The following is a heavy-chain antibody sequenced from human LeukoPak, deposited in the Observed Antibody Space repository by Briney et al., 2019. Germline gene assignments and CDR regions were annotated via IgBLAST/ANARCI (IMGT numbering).Heavy chain of an antibody. D-gene: IGHD4-11*01. V-gene: IGHV4-4*07. CDR3: ARAPFASYNFDY. J-gene: IGHJ4*02. Sequence: SETLSLTCTVSGDSISSFYWNWIRRPAGKGLEWIGRVFRNGDTTYKPSLKSRVSMSVDTSQNQFSLNLSAVTAADTAIYYCARAPFASYNFDYWGQGHLVTVSS. CDR2: VFRNGDT. CDR1: GDSISSFY.